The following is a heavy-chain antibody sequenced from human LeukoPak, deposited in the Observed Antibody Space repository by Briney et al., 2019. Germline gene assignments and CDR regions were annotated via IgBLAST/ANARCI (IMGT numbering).Heavy chain of an antibody. Sequence: GGSLRLSCAASGFTFSDYYMTWIRQVPGKGLEFVSFISDTGNTIYYADSVKGRFTVSRDNAKNSLNLHMNSLRAEDTAVYYCVRIPFDYWDQGSLVTVSS. CDR2: ISDTGNTI. CDR1: GFTFSDYY. V-gene: IGHV3-11*01. CDR3: VRIPFDY. J-gene: IGHJ4*02.